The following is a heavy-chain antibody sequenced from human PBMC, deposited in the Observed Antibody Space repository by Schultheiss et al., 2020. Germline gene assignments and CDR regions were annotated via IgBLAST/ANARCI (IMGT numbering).Heavy chain of an antibody. CDR3: ARHGVAAYYYYYGMDV. J-gene: IGHJ6*02. CDR1: GDSISSGSYY. V-gene: IGHV4-61*02. D-gene: IGHD6-19*01. CDR2: IYTSGST. Sequence: SQTLSLTCTVSGDSISSGSYYWSWIRQPAGKGLEWIGRIYTSGSTNYNPSLKSRVTISVDTSKNQFSLKLSSVTAADTAVYYCARHGVAAYYYYYGMDVWGQGTTVTVSS.